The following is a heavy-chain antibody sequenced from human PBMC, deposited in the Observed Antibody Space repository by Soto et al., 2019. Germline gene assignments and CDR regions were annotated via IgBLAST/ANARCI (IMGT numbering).Heavy chain of an antibody. D-gene: IGHD4-17*01. CDR2: VESSGST. Sequence: SETLSLTCTVSGGSISSYYWTWVRQPPGKGLEWIGYVESSGSTSYNPSLMSRVTISVDTSKNQFSLKLTSVTAADTAVYYCARGGVTTVVIPKYYYFGLDVWGQGTTVTVS. CDR3: ARGGVTTVVIPKYYYFGLDV. V-gene: IGHV4-59*01. CDR1: GGSISSYY. J-gene: IGHJ6*02.